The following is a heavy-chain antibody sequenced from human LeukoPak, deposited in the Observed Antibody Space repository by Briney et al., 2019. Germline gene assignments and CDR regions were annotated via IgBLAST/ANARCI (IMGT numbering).Heavy chain of an antibody. V-gene: IGHV3-33*05. D-gene: IGHD2-2*01. J-gene: IGHJ4*03. CDR1: GFTCSSYG. CDR2: IQYDGSKT. Sequence: GVSLRCYCAASGFTCSSYGMHWVRQAPGKGLEGLTDIQYDGSKTYYADSGKVRFTIARDQSKNTLDLPMSSLGAEDTAMYCCARDSCSSPSCFDFWGQGTLVTVSS. CDR3: ARDSCSSPSCFDF.